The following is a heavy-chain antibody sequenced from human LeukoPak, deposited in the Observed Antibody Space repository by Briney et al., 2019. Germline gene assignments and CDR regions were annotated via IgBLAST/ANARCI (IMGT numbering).Heavy chain of an antibody. Sequence: GGSLRLSCAASAFTFSDYYMSWIRQAPGKGLEWVSAISGSGGSTYYADSVKGRFTISRDNSKNTLYLQMNGLRAEDTAVYYCAKDRNSNPFDYWGQGTLVTVSS. CDR1: AFTFSDYY. CDR2: ISGSGGST. CDR3: AKDRNSNPFDY. J-gene: IGHJ4*02. V-gene: IGHV3-23*01. D-gene: IGHD2/OR15-2a*01.